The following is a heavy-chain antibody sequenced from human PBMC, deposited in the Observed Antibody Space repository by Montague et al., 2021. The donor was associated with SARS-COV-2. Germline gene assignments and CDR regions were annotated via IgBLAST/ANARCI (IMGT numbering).Heavy chain of an antibody. Sequence: SETLSLTCTVYGGSFSGYYWNWIRQPPGKGLEWIGEIYHSGSTNYNPSPKSRVTMSVDTSKNQFSLKLSSVTAADTAVYYCARGARQGYGFRLGSFDYWGQGTLVTVSS. CDR1: GGSFSGYY. D-gene: IGHD3-10*01. CDR2: IYHSGST. V-gene: IGHV4-34*01. J-gene: IGHJ4*02. CDR3: ARGARQGYGFRLGSFDY.